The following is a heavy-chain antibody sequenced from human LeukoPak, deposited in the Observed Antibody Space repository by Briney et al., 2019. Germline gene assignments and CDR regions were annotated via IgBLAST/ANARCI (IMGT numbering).Heavy chain of an antibody. V-gene: IGHV4-61*02. CDR1: GDSISSGDYY. CDR2: ISSSGST. CDR3: ARESVAAAGTYDY. D-gene: IGHD6-13*01. J-gene: IGHJ4*02. Sequence: SETLSLTCTVSGDSISSGDYYWSWIRQPAGKGLEWIGRISSSGSTNYNPSLKSRVTISVDTSKNQFSLKLSSVTAADTAVYYCARESVAAAGTYDYWGQGTLVTVSS.